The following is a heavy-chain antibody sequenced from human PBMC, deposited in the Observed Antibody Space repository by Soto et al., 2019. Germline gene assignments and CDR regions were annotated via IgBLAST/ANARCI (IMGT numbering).Heavy chain of an antibody. J-gene: IGHJ6*02. CDR3: ARDYDFWSGSYGGMDV. Sequence: SVKVSCKASGGTFSSYAISWVRQAPGQGLEWMGGIIPIFGTANYAQKFQGRVTITADESTSTAYMELSSLRSEDTAVYYCARDYDFWSGSYGGMDVWGQGTTVTVSS. CDR2: IIPIFGTA. CDR1: GGTFSSYA. D-gene: IGHD3-3*01. V-gene: IGHV1-69*13.